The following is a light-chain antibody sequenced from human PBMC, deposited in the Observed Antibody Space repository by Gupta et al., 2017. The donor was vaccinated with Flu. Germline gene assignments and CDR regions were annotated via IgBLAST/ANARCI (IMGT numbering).Light chain of an antibody. J-gene: IGLJ1*01. Sequence: VTTSSTGNSSAIGGYNYVSWYHRHPDKSPKLLLYEVNRQPSGVPDCFSGSKYANTAAVTVAGLQAEDAADYYCSSQAGRNTHYVFGTGTKVTVL. CDR3: SSQAGRNTHYV. CDR1: SSAIGGYNY. CDR2: EVN. V-gene: IGLV2-8*01.